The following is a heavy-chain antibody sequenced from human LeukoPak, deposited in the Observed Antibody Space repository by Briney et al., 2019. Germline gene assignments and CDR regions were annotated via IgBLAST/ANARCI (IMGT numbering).Heavy chain of an antibody. V-gene: IGHV3-15*01. J-gene: IGHJ4*02. D-gene: IGHD2-15*01. CDR1: GFTFSNAW. CDR3: TTKIVVVVAATRDY. CDR2: IKSKTDGGTT. Sequence: GGSLRLSCAASGFTFSNAWMSWVRQAPGKGLEWVGRIKSKTDGGTTDYAAPVKGRFTISRDDSKNTLYLQMNSLKTEGTAVYYCTTKIVVVVAATRDYWGQGTLVTVSS.